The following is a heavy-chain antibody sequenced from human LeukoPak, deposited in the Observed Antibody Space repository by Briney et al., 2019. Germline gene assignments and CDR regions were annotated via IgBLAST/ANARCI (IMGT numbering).Heavy chain of an antibody. V-gene: IGHV4-31*03. CDR1: GGSISSGGYY. CDR3: ARDQWDIVVVPAAITGRGSWFDP. CDR2: IYYSGST. D-gene: IGHD2-2*02. Sequence: SQTLSLTCTVSGGSISSGGYYWSWIRQHPGKGLEWIGYIYYSGSTYYNPSLKSRVTISVDTSKNQFSLKLSSVTAADTAVYYCARDQWDIVVVPAAITGRGSWFDPWGQGTLVTVSS. J-gene: IGHJ5*02.